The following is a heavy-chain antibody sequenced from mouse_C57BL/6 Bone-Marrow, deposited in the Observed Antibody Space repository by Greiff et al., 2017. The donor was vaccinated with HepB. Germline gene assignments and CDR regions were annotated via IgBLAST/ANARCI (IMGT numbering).Heavy chain of an antibody. CDR1: GFTFSDYY. Sequence: EVQRVESEGGLVQPGSSMKLSCTASGFTFSDYYMAWVRQVPEKGLEWVANINYDGSSTYYLDSLKSRFIISRDNAKNILYLQMSSLKSEDTATYYCAREGTTVVATGYFDVWGTGTTVTVSS. V-gene: IGHV5-16*01. D-gene: IGHD1-1*01. CDR3: AREGTTVVATGYFDV. CDR2: INYDGSST. J-gene: IGHJ1*03.